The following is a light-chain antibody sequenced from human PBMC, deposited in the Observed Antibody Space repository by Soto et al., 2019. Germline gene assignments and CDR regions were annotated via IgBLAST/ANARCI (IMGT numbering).Light chain of an antibody. J-gene: IGKJ2*01. CDR3: QQYDSPPKYT. CDR2: GAS. CDR1: QSVSSSY. V-gene: IGKV3-20*01. Sequence: EIVLTQSPGTLSLSPGERATLSCRASQSVSSSYLAWYQHKPGQAPRLLIYGASSRAAGIPDRFSGSGSGTDFTLTISRLEPQDFAVYYCQQYDSPPKYTFGQGTKLEIK.